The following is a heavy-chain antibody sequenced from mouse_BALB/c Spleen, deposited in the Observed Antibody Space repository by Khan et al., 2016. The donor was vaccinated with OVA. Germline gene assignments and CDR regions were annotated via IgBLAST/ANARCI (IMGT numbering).Heavy chain of an antibody. CDR3: TRGGDGSFGY. CDR2: INPSSGYN. V-gene: IGHV1-4*01. CDR1: GYIFTSYM. D-gene: IGHD1-1*01. Sequence: QVQLKQPGAELARPGASVKMSCKASGYIFTSYMMHWVKQRPGQGLEWIGDINPSSGYNNYNQKFKDKATLTADKSSSTAYMQLSSLTSEDSAVYYCTRGGDGSFGYWGQGTLVTVSA. J-gene: IGHJ3*01.